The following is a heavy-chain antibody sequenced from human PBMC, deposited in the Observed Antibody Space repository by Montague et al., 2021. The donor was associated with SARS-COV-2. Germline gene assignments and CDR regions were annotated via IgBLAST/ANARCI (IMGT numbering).Heavy chain of an antibody. J-gene: IGHJ5*02. CDR1: GGSISSGSYY. CDR2: IYFTGGS. V-gene: IGHV4-39*07. Sequence: SETLSLTCSVHGGSISSGSYYWAWIRQPPGKGLDWLGSIYFTGGSSPXQSLKSRVTLSIDRSKNQFYPNLSSVTAADTAVYYCVRAMDRPGDWFDPWGQGIQVTVSS. D-gene: IGHD2-2*03. CDR3: VRAMDRPGDWFDP.